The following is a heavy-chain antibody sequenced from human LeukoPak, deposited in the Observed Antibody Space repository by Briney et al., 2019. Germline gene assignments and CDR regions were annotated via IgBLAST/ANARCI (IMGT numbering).Heavy chain of an antibody. V-gene: IGHV3-73*01. Sequence: GGSLRLSCAASGFTFSGSPIHWVRQASGQGLEWVGRIRTKPNSYATAYAASVKGRFTVSRDDSKNMAYLQMDSLKTEDTAVYYCTRYYYDASGYDSWGQGTLVTVSS. CDR1: GFTFSGSP. CDR2: IRTKPNSYAT. CDR3: TRYYYDASGYDS. J-gene: IGHJ4*02. D-gene: IGHD3-22*01.